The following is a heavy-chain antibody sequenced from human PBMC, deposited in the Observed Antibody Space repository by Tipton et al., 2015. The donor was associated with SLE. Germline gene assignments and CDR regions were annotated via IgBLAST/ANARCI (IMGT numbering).Heavy chain of an antibody. CDR3: ARAPVQWPYAFHI. Sequence: SLRLSCAASGFTFSSYTMHWVRQAPGKGLEWVAVISYDVSYKYYSDSVKGRFTISRDNSKNTMYLQMNSLRAEDTAVYYCARAPVQWPYAFHIWGQGTMVNVSS. J-gene: IGHJ3*02. CDR1: GFTFSSYT. CDR2: ISYDVSYK. D-gene: IGHD6-19*01. V-gene: IGHV3-30*04.